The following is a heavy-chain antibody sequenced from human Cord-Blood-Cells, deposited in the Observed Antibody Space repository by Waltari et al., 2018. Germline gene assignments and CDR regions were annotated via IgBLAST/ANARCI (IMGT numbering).Heavy chain of an antibody. Sequence: QVQLVQSGAEVKKPGASVKVSCKASGYTFTSYAMHWVRQAPGQRLEWMGWINAGNGNTKYSQKFQGRVTITRDTSASTAYMELSSLRSEDTAVYYCARARIYQLLFGGWFDPWGQGTLVTVSS. J-gene: IGHJ5*02. CDR1: GYTFTSYA. CDR3: ARARIYQLLFGGWFDP. CDR2: INAGNGNT. D-gene: IGHD2-2*01. V-gene: IGHV1-3*01.